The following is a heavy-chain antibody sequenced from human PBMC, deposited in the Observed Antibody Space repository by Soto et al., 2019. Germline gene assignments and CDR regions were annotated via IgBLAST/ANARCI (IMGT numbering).Heavy chain of an antibody. J-gene: IGHJ6*02. CDR3: ARVDGSGSYYNLYYYYYYGMDV. V-gene: IGHV4-34*01. D-gene: IGHD3-10*01. CDR2: INHSGST. CDR1: GGSFSGYY. Sequence: SEALSLNCADLGGSFSGYYWSWIRQPPGKGLEWIGEINHSGSTNYNPSLKSRVTISVDTSKNQFSLKLSSVTAADTAVYYCARVDGSGSYYNLYYYYYYGMDVWGQGTTVTVSS.